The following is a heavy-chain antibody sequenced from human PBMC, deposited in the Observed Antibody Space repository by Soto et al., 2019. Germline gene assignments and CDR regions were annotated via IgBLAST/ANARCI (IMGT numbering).Heavy chain of an antibody. D-gene: IGHD3-9*01. CDR2: ISAYNGNT. J-gene: IGHJ4*02. V-gene: IGHV1-18*01. Sequence: GASVKVSCKASGYTFTSYGISWVRQAHGKGIEKMRWISAYNGNTNYAQKLQGRVTMTTDTSTSTAYMELRSLRSDDTALYYCARARYFDWLLDDFDYWGQGTLVTVSS. CDR1: GYTFTSYG. CDR3: ARARYFDWLLDDFDY.